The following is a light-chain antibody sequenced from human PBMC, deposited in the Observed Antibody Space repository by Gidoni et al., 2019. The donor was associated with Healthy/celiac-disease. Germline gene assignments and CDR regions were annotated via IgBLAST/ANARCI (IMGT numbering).Light chain of an antibody. V-gene: IGKV4-1*01. CDR1: QSVLYSSNNKNY. CDR3: QQYYSTPLT. J-gene: IGKJ5*01. CDR2: WAS. Sequence: DIVMTSSPDSLAVSLGERATINCKSSQSVLYSSNNKNYLAWYQQKPGQPPKRLIYWASTRESGVPDRFCGSGSGTDFTLTISSLQAEDVAVYYCQQYYSTPLTFGQGTRLEIK.